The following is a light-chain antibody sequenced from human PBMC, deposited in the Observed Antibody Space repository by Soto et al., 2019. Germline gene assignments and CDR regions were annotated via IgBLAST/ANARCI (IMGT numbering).Light chain of an antibody. CDR3: QHYDSYPYT. CDR1: QSISTW. J-gene: IGKJ2*01. CDR2: DAS. V-gene: IGKV1-5*01. Sequence: DIQMTQSPSTLSASVGDTVTITCRASQSISTWMAWYQQKPGKAPKLLMFDASTLSGGVPSRFSGSASGTAFTLTISSLQPDDFATYYCQHYDSYPYTFGHGTKVEI.